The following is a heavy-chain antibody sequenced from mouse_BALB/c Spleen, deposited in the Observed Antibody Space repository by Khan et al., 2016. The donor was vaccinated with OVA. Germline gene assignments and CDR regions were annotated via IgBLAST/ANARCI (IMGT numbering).Heavy chain of an antibody. CDR1: GYTFTDYA. CDR2: ISSYSGNT. V-gene: IGHV1S137*01. CDR3: TRPAYDGYYDY. J-gene: IGHJ2*01. Sequence: QVQLQQPGPALVRPGVSVKISCKGSGYTFTDYAMHWVKQSHAKSLEWIGLISSYSGNTNYNQKFKGKATMTVDKSSSTAYMELARLTSEDSAIYYCTRPAYDGYYDYGGQGTTLTVSS. D-gene: IGHD2-3*01.